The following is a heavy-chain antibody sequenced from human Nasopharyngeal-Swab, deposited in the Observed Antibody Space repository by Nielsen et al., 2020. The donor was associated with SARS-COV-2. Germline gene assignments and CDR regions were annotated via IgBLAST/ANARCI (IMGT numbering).Heavy chain of an antibody. CDR3: ARTERRSNDAFDI. Sequence: WSGQRPWKWLGWIGSIYYSGSTYYNPSLKSRVTISVDTSKNQFSLKLSSVTAADTAVYYCARTERRSNDAFDIWGQGTMVTVSS. CDR2: IYYSGST. V-gene: IGHV4-39*01. J-gene: IGHJ3*02.